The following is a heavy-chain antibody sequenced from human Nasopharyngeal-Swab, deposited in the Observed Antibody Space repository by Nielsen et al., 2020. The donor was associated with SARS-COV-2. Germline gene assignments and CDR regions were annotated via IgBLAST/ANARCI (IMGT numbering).Heavy chain of an antibody. CDR2: INTNTGHP. D-gene: IGHD6-13*01. Sequence: WVRQAPGQGLEWMGWINTNTGHPTYAQGFTGRFVFSLDTSVSTAYLQISSLKAGDTAVYNCARAGRGSSSWYVMDYYYGMDVWGQGTTVTVSS. V-gene: IGHV7-4-1*02. CDR3: ARAGRGSSSWYVMDYYYGMDV. J-gene: IGHJ6*02.